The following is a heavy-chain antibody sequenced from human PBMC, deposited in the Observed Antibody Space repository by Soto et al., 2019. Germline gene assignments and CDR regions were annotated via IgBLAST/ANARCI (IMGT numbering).Heavy chain of an antibody. D-gene: IGHD3-22*01. V-gene: IGHV4-39*01. CDR1: GGSISDSNYY. CDR2: IYYGGST. J-gene: IGHJ5*02. Sequence: PSETLSLTCTVSGGSISDSNYYWGWIRQPPGKGLEWFGIIYYGGSTYYNTSLKSRVTISVDTSKNQFSLKLSSVTAADTAVYYCARQLYCYDSAALAPWGRGTMATVSS. CDR3: ARQLYCYDSAALAP.